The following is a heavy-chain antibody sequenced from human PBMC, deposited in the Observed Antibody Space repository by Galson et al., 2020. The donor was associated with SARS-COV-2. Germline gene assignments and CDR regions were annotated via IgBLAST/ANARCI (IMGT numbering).Heavy chain of an antibody. J-gene: IGHJ6*02. D-gene: IGHD2-2*01. CDR2: IKQDGSEK. CDR3: ARDLSPRASDWVGSSCYYYYYYGMDV. Sequence: QAGGSLRLSCVASGFTFSSYWMSWVRQAPGKGLEWVATIKQDGSEKYYVDSVKGRFTVSRDNAKNSLYLQMNSLRAEDTALYYCARDLSPRASDWVGSSCYYYYYYGMDVWGQGTTVTVSS. CDR1: GFTFSSYW. V-gene: IGHV3-7*05.